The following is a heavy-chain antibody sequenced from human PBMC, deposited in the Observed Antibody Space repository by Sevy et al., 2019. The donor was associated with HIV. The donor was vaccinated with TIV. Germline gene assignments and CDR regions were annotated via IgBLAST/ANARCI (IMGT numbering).Heavy chain of an antibody. CDR3: AKGGIGIYDYVWGSYRYSPGTPHDGYY. J-gene: IGHJ4*02. Sequence: GGSLRLSCAASGFTFSSYAMSWVRQATGKGLEWVSAISGSGGSTYYADSVKGRFTISRDNSKNTLYLQMNSLRAEDTAVYYCAKGGIGIYDYVWGSYRYSPGTPHDGYYWGQGTLVTVSS. CDR2: ISGSGGST. CDR1: GFTFSSYA. V-gene: IGHV3-23*01. D-gene: IGHD3-16*02.